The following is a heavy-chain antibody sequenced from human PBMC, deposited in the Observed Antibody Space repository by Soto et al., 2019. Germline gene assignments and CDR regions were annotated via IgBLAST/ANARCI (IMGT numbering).Heavy chain of an antibody. D-gene: IGHD3-10*01. CDR1: GNTFTSYD. Sequence: GVSVKVSCKASGNTFTSYDINWVRQATGHGLEWMGWINPNSGNIGYALKFQGRVTMTRDTAIRTAYMEVSRLRSDDTAVYYCARGRASGSYYLLDYWGQGTLVTVSS. J-gene: IGHJ4*02. CDR2: INPNSGNI. V-gene: IGHV1-8*01. CDR3: ARGRASGSYYLLDY.